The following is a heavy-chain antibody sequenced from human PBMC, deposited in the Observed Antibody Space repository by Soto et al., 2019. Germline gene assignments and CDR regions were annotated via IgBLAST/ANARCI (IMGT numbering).Heavy chain of an antibody. Sequence: QVQLEQSGAEVKKPGSSVKISCKASGGTLSDHGVSWLRQAPGQGLEWVGGTIPVFNTAKYAPKFQGRVTIAADKSTNTAYMELGSLRSDDTAFYYCARGVYGSGNYYTVPSAFDIWGQWTLVIVSS. CDR2: TIPVFNTA. V-gene: IGHV1-69*06. J-gene: IGHJ3*02. CDR3: ARGVYGSGNYYTVPSAFDI. D-gene: IGHD3-10*01. CDR1: GGTLSDHG.